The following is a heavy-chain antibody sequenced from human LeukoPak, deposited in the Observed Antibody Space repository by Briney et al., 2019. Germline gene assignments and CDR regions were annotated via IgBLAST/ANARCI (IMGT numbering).Heavy chain of an antibody. CDR2: ISGSGGST. J-gene: IGHJ3*02. D-gene: IGHD3-22*01. Sequence: GGSLRLSCAASGFTFSSYGMSWVRQAPGKGLEWVSAISGSGGSTYYADSVKGRFTISRDNSKNTLYLQMNSLRAEDTAVYYCADTYYYDSSGYYDAFDIWGQGTMVTVSS. CDR3: ADTYYYDSSGYYDAFDI. CDR1: GFTFSSYG. V-gene: IGHV3-23*01.